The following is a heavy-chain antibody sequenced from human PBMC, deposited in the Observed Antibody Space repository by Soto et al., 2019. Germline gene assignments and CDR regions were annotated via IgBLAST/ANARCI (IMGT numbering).Heavy chain of an antibody. Sequence: QVQLVQSGAEVKKPGASGKVSCTASGYTFTGYYMHWVRQAPGQGLEWMGWINPNSGGTNSAQKFQGRVTMTRDTSSSTAYMELSRLRSDDTAVYYCARGPRLEWPDYWGQGTLVTVSS. CDR3: ARGPRLEWPDY. V-gene: IGHV1-2*02. J-gene: IGHJ4*02. D-gene: IGHD3-3*01. CDR2: INPNSGGT. CDR1: GYTFTGYY.